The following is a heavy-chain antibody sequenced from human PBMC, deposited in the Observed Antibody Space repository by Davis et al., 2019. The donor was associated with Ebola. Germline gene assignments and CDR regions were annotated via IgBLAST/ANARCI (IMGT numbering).Heavy chain of an antibody. CDR3: ARGNYGDYIVLNYYNMDV. D-gene: IGHD4-17*01. Sequence: MPSETLSLTCAVSGGSISSGGYSWGWIRQPPGKGLEWIGEINHSGRINYNPSLKSRFTISIDKSKNQVSLKLSSVTAADTAVYYCARGNYGDYIVLNYYNMDVWGQGATVTVSS. V-gene: IGHV4-39*07. CDR1: GGSISSGGYS. CDR2: INHSGRI. J-gene: IGHJ6*02.